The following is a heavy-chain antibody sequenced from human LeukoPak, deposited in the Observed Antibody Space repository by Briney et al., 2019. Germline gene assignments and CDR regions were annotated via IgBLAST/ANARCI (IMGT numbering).Heavy chain of an antibody. J-gene: IGHJ4*02. V-gene: IGHV4-31*03. CDR1: GGSISSGGYY. Sequence: PSETPSLTCTVSGGSISSGGYYWSWIRQHPGKGLEWIGYIYYSGSTYYNPSLKSRVTISVDTSKNQFSLKLTSVTAADTAVYYCARGTLKSPTRPRDYWGQGNLVTVST. CDR3: ARGTLKSPTRPRDY. D-gene: IGHD1-1*01. CDR2: IYYSGST.